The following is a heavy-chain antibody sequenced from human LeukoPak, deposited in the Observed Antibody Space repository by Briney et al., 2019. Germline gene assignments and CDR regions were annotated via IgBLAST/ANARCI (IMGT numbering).Heavy chain of an antibody. CDR2: ISGGGETI. J-gene: IGHJ4*02. CDR1: GFTFSGYE. D-gene: IGHD3-10*01. Sequence: GGPLRLSCEVSGFTFSGYEMNWVRQAPGKGLEWLSYISGGGETIYYTDSVRGRFTVSRDNAKNSLFLQMNSLRAEDSAVYYCAREQTFGEFDSWGQGTLVTVSS. CDR3: AREQTFGEFDS. V-gene: IGHV3-48*03.